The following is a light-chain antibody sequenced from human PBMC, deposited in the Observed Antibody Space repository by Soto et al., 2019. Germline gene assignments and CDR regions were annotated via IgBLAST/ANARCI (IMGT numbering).Light chain of an antibody. J-gene: IGLJ1*01. Sequence: QSVLTQPASVSGSPGQSITISCTGPSSDVGAFNYVSWYLQYPGKAPKLMIYEVGNRPSGVSNRFSGSKSGNTASLTISGLQAEDEADYYCCSYASGSIYVFGTGTKVTVL. CDR3: CSYASGSIYV. CDR1: SSDVGAFNY. CDR2: EVG. V-gene: IGLV2-14*01.